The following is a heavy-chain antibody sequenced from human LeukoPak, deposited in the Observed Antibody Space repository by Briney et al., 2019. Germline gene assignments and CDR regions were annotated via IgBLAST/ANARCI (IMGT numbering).Heavy chain of an antibody. Sequence: SQTLSLTCTVSGGSISSGGYYWSWIRQHPGKGLEWIGYIYYSGSTYYNPSLKSRVTISVDTSKNQFSLKLSSVTAADTAVYYCARLSPAPTYFDYWGQGTLVTVSS. CDR3: ARLSPAPTYFDY. V-gene: IGHV4-31*03. CDR2: IYYSGST. CDR1: GGSISSGGYY. D-gene: IGHD4-17*01. J-gene: IGHJ4*02.